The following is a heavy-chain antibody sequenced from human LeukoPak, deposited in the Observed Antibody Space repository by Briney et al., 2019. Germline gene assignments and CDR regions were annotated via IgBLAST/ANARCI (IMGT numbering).Heavy chain of an antibody. V-gene: IGHV3-33*01. D-gene: IGHD1-26*01. Sequence: PGRSLRLSCAASGFTFSSYGMHWVRQAPGKGLEWVAVIWYDGSNKYYADSVKGRFTISRDNSKNTLYLQMNSLRAEDTAVYYCALGGSYYFDYWGQGTLVTVSS. J-gene: IGHJ4*02. CDR1: GFTFSSYG. CDR2: IWYDGSNK. CDR3: ALGGSYYFDY.